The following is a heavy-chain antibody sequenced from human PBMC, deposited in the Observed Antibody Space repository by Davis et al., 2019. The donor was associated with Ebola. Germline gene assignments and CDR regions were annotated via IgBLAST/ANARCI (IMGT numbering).Heavy chain of an antibody. D-gene: IGHD3-16*01. Sequence: GGSLRLSCAASGFTFSSYEMNWVRQAPGKGLEWVGFIRSKAYGGTTEYAASVKGRFTISRDDSKSIAYLQMNSLKIEDTAVYYCTREEGGATDYWGQGTLVTVSS. CDR3: TREEGGATDY. CDR2: IRSKAYGGTT. CDR1: GFTFSSYE. J-gene: IGHJ4*02. V-gene: IGHV3-49*04.